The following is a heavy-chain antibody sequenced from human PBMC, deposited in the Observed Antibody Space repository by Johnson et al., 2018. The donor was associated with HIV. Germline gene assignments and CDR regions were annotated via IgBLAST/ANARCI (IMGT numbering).Heavy chain of an antibody. Sequence: VQLVESGGGVVQPGRSLRLSCAASGFTFSSYAMHWVRQAPGKGLEWVSGINWNGGSTGYADSVKGRFTISRDKAKNSLYLQMNSLRAEDTALYYCARDIFYTDTAFDIWGQGTMVTVSS. CDR2: INWNGGST. CDR1: GFTFSSYA. J-gene: IGHJ3*02. CDR3: ARDIFYTDTAFDI. V-gene: IGHV3-20*04.